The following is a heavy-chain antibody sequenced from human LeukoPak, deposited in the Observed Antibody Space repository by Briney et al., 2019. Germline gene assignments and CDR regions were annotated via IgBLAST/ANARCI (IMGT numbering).Heavy chain of an antibody. CDR1: GFSLSASELG. Sequence: SGPTLVNPTQTLTLTCTFSGFSLSASELGVGWIRQPPGKALEWLALIYWDDDKEYSPSLKSRLTITKDTSKNQVILTMTNMDPVDTATYFCAHRGGLSTWSLYGFDSWGQGTLVSVSS. J-gene: IGHJ4*02. CDR3: AHRGGLSTWSLYGFDS. D-gene: IGHD6-13*01. CDR2: IYWDDDK. V-gene: IGHV2-5*02.